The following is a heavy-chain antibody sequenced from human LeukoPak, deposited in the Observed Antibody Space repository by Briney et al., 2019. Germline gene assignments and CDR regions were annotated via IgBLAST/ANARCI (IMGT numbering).Heavy chain of an antibody. Sequence: SETLSLTCAVYGGSFSGYYWSWIRQPPGKGLEWIGEINHSGSTNYNPSLKSRVTISVDTSKNQFSLKLSSVTAADTAVYYCAGASGFGTAMHYWGQGTLVTVSS. CDR3: AGASGFGTAMHY. V-gene: IGHV4-34*01. J-gene: IGHJ4*02. D-gene: IGHD5-18*01. CDR2: INHSGST. CDR1: GGSFSGYY.